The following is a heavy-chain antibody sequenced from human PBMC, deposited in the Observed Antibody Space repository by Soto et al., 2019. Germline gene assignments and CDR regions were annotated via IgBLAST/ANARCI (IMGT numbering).Heavy chain of an antibody. CDR3: AMTEAMVAVTVQPRWFDS. CDR1: GFTFGDYA. V-gene: IGHV3-49*03. CDR2: IRSKAYGGTT. Sequence: GGSLRLSCTASGFTFGDYAMSWFRQAPGKGLEWVGFIRSKAYGGTTEYAASVKGRFTIFKDNFQLYLDINSLRVEDTAIYYCAMTEAMVAVTVQPRWFDSWGQGTRVTVSS. D-gene: IGHD5-18*01. J-gene: IGHJ5*01.